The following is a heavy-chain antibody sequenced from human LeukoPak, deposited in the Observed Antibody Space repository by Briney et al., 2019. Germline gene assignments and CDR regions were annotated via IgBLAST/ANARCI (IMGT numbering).Heavy chain of an antibody. CDR3: AREVRGGYYQIDY. V-gene: IGHV3-48*04. CDR1: GFTFSNYA. D-gene: IGHD3-10*01. J-gene: IGHJ4*02. Sequence: GGSLRLSCAGSGFTFSNYAMSWVRQAPGKGLEWVSYISSSGGTIYYADSVKGRFTISRDNAKNSLYLQMNSLRAEDTAVYYCAREVRGGYYQIDYWGQGTLVTVSS. CDR2: ISSSGGTI.